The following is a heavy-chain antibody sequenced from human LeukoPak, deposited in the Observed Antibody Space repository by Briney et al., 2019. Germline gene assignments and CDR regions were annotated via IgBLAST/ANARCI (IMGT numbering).Heavy chain of an antibody. CDR1: GVTFSSYI. CDR2: ISSSSSTI. V-gene: IGHV3-48*04. D-gene: IGHD3-10*01. J-gene: IGHJ4*02. Sequence: TGGSLRISCAASGVTFSSYIMNWVRQAPGKGLDWVSYISSSSSTIYYADSVKGRFTISRDNTKNSLYLQMNTLRTEDTALYYCAKSIRGVILDYWGQGTQVTVSS. CDR3: AKSIRGVILDY.